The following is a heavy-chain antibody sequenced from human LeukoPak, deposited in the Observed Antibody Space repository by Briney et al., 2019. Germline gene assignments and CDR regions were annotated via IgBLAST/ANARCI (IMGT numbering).Heavy chain of an antibody. Sequence: PGGSLRLSCVASGFTFSTYTMHWVRQAPGKGLDWVSYISSSGSTIYYADSVKGRFTISRDNAKNSLYLQMNSLRAEDTAVYYCAELGITMIGGVWGKGTTVTISS. CDR1: GFTFSTYT. D-gene: IGHD3-10*02. CDR3: AELGITMIGGV. V-gene: IGHV3-48*04. CDR2: ISSSGSTI. J-gene: IGHJ6*04.